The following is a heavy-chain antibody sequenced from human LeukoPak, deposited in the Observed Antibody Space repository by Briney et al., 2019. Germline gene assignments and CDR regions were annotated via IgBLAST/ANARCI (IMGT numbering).Heavy chain of an antibody. V-gene: IGHV3-7*01. CDR1: GFTFSSYW. Sequence: GGSLRLSCAASGFTFSSYWMSWVRQAPGKGLEWVANIKQDGSEKYYVDSVKGRFTISRDNAKNSLYLQMNSLRAEDTAVYYCAVLGVVVVVDKPNLDYWGQGTLVTVSS. CDR3: AVLGVVVVVDKPNLDY. D-gene: IGHD2-15*01. CDR2: IKQDGSEK. J-gene: IGHJ4*02.